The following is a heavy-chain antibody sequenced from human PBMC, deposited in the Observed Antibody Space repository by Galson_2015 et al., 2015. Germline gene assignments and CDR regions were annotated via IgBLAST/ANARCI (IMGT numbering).Heavy chain of an antibody. CDR3: ARLGEPAGWMIEDY. V-gene: IGHV1-69*02. CDR1: GGTFSSYT. J-gene: IGHJ4*02. CDR2: IIPILGIA. Sequence: QSGAEVKKPGASVTVSCKASGGTFSSYTISWVRQAPGQGLEWMGRIIPILGIANYAQKFQGRVTITADKSTSTAYMELSSLRSEDTAVYYCARLGEPAGWMIEDYWGQGTLVTVSS. D-gene: IGHD3-16*01.